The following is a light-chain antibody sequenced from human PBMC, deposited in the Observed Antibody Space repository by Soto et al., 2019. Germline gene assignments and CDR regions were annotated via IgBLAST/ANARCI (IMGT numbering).Light chain of an antibody. V-gene: IGLV4-69*01. CDR1: SGHSSSA. CDR2: LNSDGSH. J-gene: IGLJ3*02. Sequence: QAVVTQSPSASASLGASVKLTCTLSSGHSSSAIAWHQQRPEKGPRFLMRLNSDGSHSKGDGIPDRFSGSSSGAERYLTISSLQSEDEADYYCQTWGAGIRVFGGGTKLPVL. CDR3: QTWGAGIRV.